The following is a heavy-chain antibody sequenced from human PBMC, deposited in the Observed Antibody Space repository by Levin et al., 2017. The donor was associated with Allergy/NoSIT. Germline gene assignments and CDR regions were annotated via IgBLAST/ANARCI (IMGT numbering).Heavy chain of an antibody. CDR3: ARAPTPYYYDSSGYSLGN. CDR1: GGTFSSYA. V-gene: IGHV1-69*13. J-gene: IGHJ4*02. D-gene: IGHD3-22*01. CDR2: IIPIFGTA. Sequence: PTASVKVSCKASGGTFSSYAISWVRQAPGQGLEWMGGIIPIFGTANYAQKFQGRVTITADESTSTAYMELSSLRSEDTAVYYCARAPTPYYYDSSGYSLGNWGQGTLVTVSS.